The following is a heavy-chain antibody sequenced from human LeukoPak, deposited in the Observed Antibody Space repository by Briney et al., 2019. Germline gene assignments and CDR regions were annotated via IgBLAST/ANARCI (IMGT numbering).Heavy chain of an antibody. CDR2: IIPIFGTA. CDR3: ARGPSGSYWVHYFDY. V-gene: IGHV1-69*05. D-gene: IGHD1-26*01. J-gene: IGHJ4*02. Sequence: GSSVKVSCKASGGTSSSYAISWVRQAPGQGVEWMGRIIPIFGTANYAQKFQGRVTITTDESTSTAYMELSSLRSEDTAVYYCARGPSGSYWVHYFDYWRQGTLVTVSS. CDR1: GGTSSSYA.